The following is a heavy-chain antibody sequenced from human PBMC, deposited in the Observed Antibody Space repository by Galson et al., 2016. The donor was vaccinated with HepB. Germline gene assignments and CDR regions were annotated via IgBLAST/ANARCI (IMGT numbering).Heavy chain of an antibody. D-gene: IGHD3-16*01. CDR2: ITCSGDAT. J-gene: IGHJ4*02. CDR1: GFSFSNSG. CDR3: GKHGGFDY. V-gene: IGHV3-23*01. Sequence: SLRLSCAASGFSFSNSGMSWVRQAPGRGLEWVSGITCSGDATHYADFVKGRFTISRDNSTNTLYLYMNNLTAGDTAIYYCGKHGGFDYWGQGALVTVSS.